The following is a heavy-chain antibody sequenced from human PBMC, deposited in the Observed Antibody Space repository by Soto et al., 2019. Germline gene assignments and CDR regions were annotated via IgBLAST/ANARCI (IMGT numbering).Heavy chain of an antibody. CDR2: ITHSGST. CDR3: ARGFYYDFCFGYYGRYDGQFAY. J-gene: IGHJ4*02. CDR1: GGSFSGYY. Sequence: SETLSLTCAVYGGSFSGYYWSWIRQPPGKGLEWIGEITHSGSTNYNPSLKSRVTISVDTSKNQFSLKLSSVTAADTAVYYCARGFYYDFCFGYYGRYDGQFAYWAQRTPVPVSS. V-gene: IGHV4-34*01. D-gene: IGHD3-3*01.